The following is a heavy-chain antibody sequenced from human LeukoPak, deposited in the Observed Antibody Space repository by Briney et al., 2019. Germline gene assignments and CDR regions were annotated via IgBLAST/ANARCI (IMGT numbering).Heavy chain of an antibody. V-gene: IGHV4-61*02. CDR1: GGSISSGGYY. J-gene: IGHJ6*03. D-gene: IGHD6-6*01. CDR3: AGFIADRPYYYYFYLDV. CDR2: IYTNGTT. Sequence: SETLSLTCTVSGGSISSGGYYWSWIRQPAGKGLEWVGRIYTNGTTNYNPSLKSRVTISVDTSKNQFSLKLTSVTAADTAVYYCAGFIADRPYYYYFYLDVWGKGTTVTVSS.